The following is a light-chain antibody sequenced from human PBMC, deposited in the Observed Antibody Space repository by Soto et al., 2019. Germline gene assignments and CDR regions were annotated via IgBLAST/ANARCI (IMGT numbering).Light chain of an antibody. V-gene: IGKV1-6*01. J-gene: IGKJ3*01. CDR3: LQDFNYPFT. CDR1: QGTRTD. Sequence: AIQMTQAPSSRAASVGDTVTITCRASQGTRTDLGWYQQRPGEAPKLVIYEAINLRSDAPSRFSGSGYGTVFTLTISDLQPEDFATYYCLQDFNYPFTFGPGTK. CDR2: EAI.